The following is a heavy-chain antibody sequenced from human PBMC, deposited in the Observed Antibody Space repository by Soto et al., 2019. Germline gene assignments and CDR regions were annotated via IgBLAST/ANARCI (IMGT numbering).Heavy chain of an antibody. Sequence: PSETLSLTCAVSGGSFSGYYWSWIRQPPGKGLEWIGEINHSGSTNYNPYLKSRVPISVDTSKNQFSLKLTSLTATHTAVYYCANHYKGWGQGTLVTVSS. D-gene: IGHD3-10*01. CDR2: INHSGST. V-gene: IGHV4-34*01. CDR1: GGSFSGYY. CDR3: ANHYKG. J-gene: IGHJ4*02.